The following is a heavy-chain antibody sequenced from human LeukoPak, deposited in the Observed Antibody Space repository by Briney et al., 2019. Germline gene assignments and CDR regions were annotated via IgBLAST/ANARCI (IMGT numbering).Heavy chain of an antibody. J-gene: IGHJ4*01. CDR3: AKQGGGSGSTIYFDY. D-gene: IGHD3-10*01. CDR1: GFIFSSYA. V-gene: IGHV3-23*01. Sequence: GGSLRLSCAASGFIFSSYAMSWVRQAPGKGLEWVSAISGSGGSTYYADSVKGRFTISRDNSKNTLYLQMNSLRAEDTAVYYCAKQGGGSGSTIYFDYWGHGTLVTVSS. CDR2: ISGSGGST.